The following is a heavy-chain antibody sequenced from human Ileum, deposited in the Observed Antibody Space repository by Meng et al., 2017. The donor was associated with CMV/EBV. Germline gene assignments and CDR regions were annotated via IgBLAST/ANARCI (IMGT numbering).Heavy chain of an antibody. J-gene: IGHJ5*02. CDR2: INYSGGT. CDR1: GDSISRNY. CDR3: ARVLGPVAAPSRFDP. V-gene: IGHV4-59*13. Sequence: LRLSCTVSGDSISRNYWGWIRQPPGKGPEWIGYINYSGGTSYSPSLKSRVTMSVDSFKNQFSLRLSSVTSADTALYYCARVLGPVAAPSRFDPWGPGTLVTVSS. D-gene: IGHD6-25*01.